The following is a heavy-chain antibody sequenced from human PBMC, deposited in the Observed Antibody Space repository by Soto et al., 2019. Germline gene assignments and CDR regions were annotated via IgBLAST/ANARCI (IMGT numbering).Heavy chain of an antibody. V-gene: IGHV3-53*01. CDR2: IYSGGYT. CDR1: GFTVSNNY. CDR3: GRGPGGGGY. J-gene: IGHJ4*02. Sequence: EVQLVESGGGLIQPGGSLRLSCAVSGFTVSNNYMSWVRQAPGKGLEGVSVIYSGGYTAYGDSVKGRFTISRDNSKNTLYPTKKSRGADDTGVFFCGRGPGGGGYWGQGTLVTVSS. D-gene: IGHD3-10*01.